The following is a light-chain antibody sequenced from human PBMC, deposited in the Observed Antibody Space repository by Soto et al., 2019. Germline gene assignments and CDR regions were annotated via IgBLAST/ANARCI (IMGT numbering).Light chain of an antibody. V-gene: IGKV3-11*01. Sequence: EIVLTQSPATLSLSPGETATLSCRASEYVDIYLAWYQQKPGQAPRLLIYHASHRATGIPARFSGSGSGTDFTLTISSLEPEDSAVYYCQQRRNWPPLTFGGGTRVEIK. CDR2: HAS. J-gene: IGKJ4*01. CDR1: EYVDIY. CDR3: QQRRNWPPLT.